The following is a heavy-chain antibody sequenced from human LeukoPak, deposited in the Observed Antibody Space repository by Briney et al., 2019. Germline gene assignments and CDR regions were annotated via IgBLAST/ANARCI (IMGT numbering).Heavy chain of an antibody. CDR1: GFTVSSNY. D-gene: IGHD6-19*01. Sequence: SGGSLRLSCAASGFTVSSNYMSWVRQAPGKGLEWVSVIYSGGSTYYADSVKGRFTISRDNSKNTLYLQMNSLRAEDTAVYYCATFPIDSSGWYGGEENFDYWGQGTLVTVSS. V-gene: IGHV3-53*05. J-gene: IGHJ4*02. CDR2: IYSGGST. CDR3: ATFPIDSSGWYGGEENFDY.